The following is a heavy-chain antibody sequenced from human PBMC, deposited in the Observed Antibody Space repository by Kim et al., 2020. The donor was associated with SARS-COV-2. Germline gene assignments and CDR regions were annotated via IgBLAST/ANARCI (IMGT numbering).Heavy chain of an antibody. CDR1: GGTFGSYP. CDR2: IIPIFGRT. Sequence: SVKVSCKASGGTFGSYPISWVRLAPGQGLEWMGTIIPIFGRTNYAQKFHDRVTISADESTNIAFMELRGLRSEDTAVYYCARDNVVVTTIDYYYGMDVWGKGTTVTVSS. CDR3: ARDNVVVTTIDYYYGMDV. J-gene: IGHJ6*04. D-gene: IGHD2-21*02. V-gene: IGHV1-69*13.